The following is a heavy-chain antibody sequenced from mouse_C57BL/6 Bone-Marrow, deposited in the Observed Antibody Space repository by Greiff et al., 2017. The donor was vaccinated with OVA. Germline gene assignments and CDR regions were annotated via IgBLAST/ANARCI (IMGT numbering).Heavy chain of an antibody. CDR1: GYTFTSYW. CDR3: ARKSSGYGYFDY. CDR2: IDPSDSYT. V-gene: IGHV1-69*01. Sequence: QVQLKQPGAELVMPGASVKLSCKASGYTFTSYWMHWVKQRPGQGLEWIGEIDPSDSYTNYNQKFKGKSTLTVDKSSSTAYMQLSSLTSEDSAVYYCARKSSGYGYFDYWGQGTTLTVSS. D-gene: IGHD3-2*02. J-gene: IGHJ2*01.